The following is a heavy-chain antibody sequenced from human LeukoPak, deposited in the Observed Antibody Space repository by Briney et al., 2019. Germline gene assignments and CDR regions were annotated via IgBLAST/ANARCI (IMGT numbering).Heavy chain of an antibody. Sequence: ASVKVSCKASGYTFTGYYMHWVRQAPGQGLEWMGWINPNSGGTNYTQKFQVRGTMTRDTSISTAYMELSRLRSDDTAVYYCARSAESSSWVEFDYWGQGTLVTVSS. J-gene: IGHJ4*02. CDR3: ARSAESSSWVEFDY. V-gene: IGHV1-2*02. CDR2: INPNSGGT. D-gene: IGHD6-13*01. CDR1: GYTFTGYY.